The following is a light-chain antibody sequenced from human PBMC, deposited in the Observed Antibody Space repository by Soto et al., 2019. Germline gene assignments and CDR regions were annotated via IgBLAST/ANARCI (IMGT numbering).Light chain of an antibody. V-gene: IGKV3-20*01. CDR2: DVS. CDR3: QQYGSSPLIT. Sequence: EIVMTQSPDTLSVSPGERATLTCRAGQGVTTNFAWYQQKSGQSPRLLIYDVSSRATGIPDRFSGSGSGTDFTLTISRLEPEDFAVYHCQQYGSSPLITFGQGTRLEIK. CDR1: QGVTTN. J-gene: IGKJ5*01.